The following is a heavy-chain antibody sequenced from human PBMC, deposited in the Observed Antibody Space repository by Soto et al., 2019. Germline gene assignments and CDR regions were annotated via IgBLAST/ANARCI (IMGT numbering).Heavy chain of an antibody. J-gene: IGHJ4*02. V-gene: IGHV3-23*01. CDR1: GFTFSKAY. Sequence: PGGSLRLSCTASGFTFSKAYMNWVRQAPGKGLEWVSTISSDGDSTYYVDSVKGRFTVSRDNSKNTMYLQMNSLRAEDTALYFCARDPSTGNADYWGQGTLVTVSS. CDR3: ARDPSTGNADY. CDR2: ISSDGDST. D-gene: IGHD3-9*01.